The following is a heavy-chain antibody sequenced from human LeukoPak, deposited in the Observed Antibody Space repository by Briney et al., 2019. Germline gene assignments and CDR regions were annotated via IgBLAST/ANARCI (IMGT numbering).Heavy chain of an antibody. V-gene: IGHV4-34*01. CDR3: ARGQVPVARGYNWFDP. CDR2: INARGDT. Sequence: PSETLSLTCAVYGWSFNDYYWNWIRQPPGKGLEWIGEINARGDTNFNPSLKSRVTISVDTSKSQFSLRLTSMIAADTAVYYCARGQVPVARGYNWFDPWGQGTLVTVSS. D-gene: IGHD3-10*01. J-gene: IGHJ5*02. CDR1: GWSFNDYY.